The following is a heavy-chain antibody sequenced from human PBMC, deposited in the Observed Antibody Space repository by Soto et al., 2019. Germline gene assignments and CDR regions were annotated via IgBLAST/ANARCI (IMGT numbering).Heavy chain of an antibody. CDR3: AKDIYHYYGSGSQDY. CDR1: GFTFDDYA. J-gene: IGHJ4*02. Sequence: EVQLVESGGGLVQPGRSLRLSCAASGFTFDDYAMHWVRQAPGKGLEWVSGISWNSGSIGYADSVKGRFTISRDNAKNSLYLQMNSLRAEDTALYYCAKDIYHYYGSGSQDYWGQGTLVTVSS. V-gene: IGHV3-9*01. D-gene: IGHD3-10*01. CDR2: ISWNSGSI.